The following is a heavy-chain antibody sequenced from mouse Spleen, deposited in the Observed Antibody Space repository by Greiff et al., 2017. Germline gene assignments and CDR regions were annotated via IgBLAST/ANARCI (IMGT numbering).Heavy chain of an antibody. D-gene: IGHD2-12*01. V-gene: IGHV1-42*01. CDR1: GYSFTGYY. Sequence: VQLQQSGPELVKPGASVKISCKASGYSFTGYYMNWVKQSPEKSLEWIGEINPSTGGTTYNQKFKAKATLTVDKSSSTAYMQLKSLTSEDSAVYYCALYDGFAYWGQGTLVTVSA. J-gene: IGHJ3*01. CDR2: INPSTGGT. CDR3: ALYDGFAY.